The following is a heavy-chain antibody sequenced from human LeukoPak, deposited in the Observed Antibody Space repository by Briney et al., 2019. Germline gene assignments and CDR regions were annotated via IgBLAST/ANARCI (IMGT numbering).Heavy chain of an antibody. CDR3: AKDRPLRIGIADRPHFDY. Sequence: EGSLGLSCAASGFTFSSYAMSWVRQAPGKGQEWVSAISGSGGSTYYADSVKGRFTISRDNSKNTLYLQMNSLRAEDTAVYYCAKDRPLRIGIADRPHFDYWGQGTLVTVSS. CDR2: ISGSGGST. J-gene: IGHJ4*02. V-gene: IGHV3-23*01. D-gene: IGHD6-13*01. CDR1: GFTFSSYA.